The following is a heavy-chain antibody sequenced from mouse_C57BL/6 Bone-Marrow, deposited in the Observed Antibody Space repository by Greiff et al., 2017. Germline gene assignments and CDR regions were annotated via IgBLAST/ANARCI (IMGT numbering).Heavy chain of an antibody. Sequence: QVQLQQPGAELVKPGASVKMSCKASGYTFTSYWITWVKQRPGQGLEWIGDIYPGSGSTNYNEKFKSKATLTGDTSSSTAYMQLSSLTTEDSAVYYCARGRTGDFDYWGQGTTLTVSS. V-gene: IGHV1-55*01. CDR3: ARGRTGDFDY. D-gene: IGHD4-1*01. J-gene: IGHJ2*01. CDR2: IYPGSGST. CDR1: GYTFTSYW.